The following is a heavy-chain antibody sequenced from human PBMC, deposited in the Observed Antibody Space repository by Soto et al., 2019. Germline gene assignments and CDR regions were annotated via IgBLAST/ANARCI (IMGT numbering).Heavy chain of an antibody. CDR3: ARGPAFFDY. CDR1: GFTFTNYA. CDR2: ISSNGGST. V-gene: IGHV3-64*01. Sequence: PGGSLRLSCAASGFTFTNYAMHWVRQAPGKGLEYVSAISSNGGSTYYANSVKGRFTISRDNSKNTLYLQMGSLRAEDMAVYYCARGPAFFDYWGQGTLVTVSS. J-gene: IGHJ4*02.